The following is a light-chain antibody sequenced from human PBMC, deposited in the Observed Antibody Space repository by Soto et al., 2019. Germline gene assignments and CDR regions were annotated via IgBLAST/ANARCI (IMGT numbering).Light chain of an antibody. CDR2: VVS. V-gene: IGLV2-14*03. Sequence: QSVLTQPASVSGSPGQSITISCTGTSSDVGGYNYVSWYQQHPGKAPKLMIYVVSNRPSGVSNRFSGSKSGNTASLTISGLQTEDESDYYCSSYTGSSTYVFGTGTKVTVL. CDR3: SSYTGSSTYV. J-gene: IGLJ1*01. CDR1: SSDVGGYNY.